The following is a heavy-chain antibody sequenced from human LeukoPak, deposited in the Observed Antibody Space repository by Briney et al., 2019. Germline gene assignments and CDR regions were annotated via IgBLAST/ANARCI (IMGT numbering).Heavy chain of an antibody. Sequence: GGSLRLSCAASGFTFSSYWMSWVRQAPGKGLEWVANINQIESERYYVDFVNGRFTISRDNAKNSLYLQMNSLRAEDTAVYYCARAPESFCSGGTCRYYFHSWGQGTLVTVSS. V-gene: IGHV3-7*03. CDR3: ARAPESFCSGGTCRYYFHS. J-gene: IGHJ4*02. CDR1: GFTFSSYW. D-gene: IGHD2-15*01. CDR2: INQIESER.